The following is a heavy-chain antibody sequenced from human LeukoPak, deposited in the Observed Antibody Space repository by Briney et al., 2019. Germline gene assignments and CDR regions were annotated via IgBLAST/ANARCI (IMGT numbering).Heavy chain of an antibody. J-gene: IGHJ4*02. V-gene: IGHV1-69*13. D-gene: IGHD3-3*01. CDR3: ARSDPAYDFWSGYYTSDTNFDY. Sequence: SVKVSCKASGGTFSSYAISWVRQAPGQGLEWMGGIIPIFGTANYAQKFQGRVTITADESTSTAYMELSSLRSEDTAVYYCARSDPAYDFWSGYYTSDTNFDYWGQGTLVTVSS. CDR2: IIPIFGTA. CDR1: GGTFSSYA.